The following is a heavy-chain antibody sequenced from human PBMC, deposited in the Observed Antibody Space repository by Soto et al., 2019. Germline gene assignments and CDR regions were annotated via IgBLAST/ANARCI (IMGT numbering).Heavy chain of an antibody. CDR3: ARLQPDTSGYYFDH. V-gene: IGHV4-4*02. J-gene: IGHJ4*02. CDR1: GGSISTNQW. D-gene: IGHD3-3*01. Sequence: QVHLQESGPGLVKPSGTLSLTCAVSGGSISTNQWWNWVRQAPGKGLEWIGEIFHVGSTNYNPSLKSRVIISVDKSKNQFSLNLSSVTAADTAVYYCARLQPDTSGYYFDHWGREPWSPSPQ. CDR2: IFHVGST.